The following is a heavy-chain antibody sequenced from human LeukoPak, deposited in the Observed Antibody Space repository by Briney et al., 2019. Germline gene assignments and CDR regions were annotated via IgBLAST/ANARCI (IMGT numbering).Heavy chain of an antibody. CDR2: INPTGGST. D-gene: IGHD1-26*01. J-gene: IGHJ4*02. V-gene: IGHV1-46*01. Sequence: ASVKVSCKASGYTFPSYFMHWVRQAPGQGLEWMGIINPTGGSTTYAQKFQGRVTMTRDTSTSTVYMELSSLRSEDTAMYYCARDSGIMGTTLPAYYFDYWGQGTLVTVSS. CDR3: ARDSGIMGTTLPAYYFDY. CDR1: GYTFPSYF.